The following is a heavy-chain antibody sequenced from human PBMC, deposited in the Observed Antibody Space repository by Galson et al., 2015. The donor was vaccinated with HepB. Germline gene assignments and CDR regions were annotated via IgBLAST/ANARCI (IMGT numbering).Heavy chain of an antibody. CDR2: ISSSRTPI. CDR1: GFTFGRIG. D-gene: IGHD4-17*01. V-gene: IGHV3-48*04. Sequence: SLRPSCAASGFTFGRIGMNWVRQAPGTRLEWASYISSSRTPIYYADSVKGRFTISRDNAKNSLYLQMNSLRAEDTAVYYCARLTTMTAINWFDPWGQGTLVTVSS. CDR3: ARLTTMTAINWFDP. J-gene: IGHJ5*02.